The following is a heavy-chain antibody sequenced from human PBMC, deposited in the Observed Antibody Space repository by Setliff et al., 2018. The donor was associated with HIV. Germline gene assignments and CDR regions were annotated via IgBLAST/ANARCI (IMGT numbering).Heavy chain of an antibody. Sequence: PSETLSLTCGVSGYSISSGYYWGWIRQPPGKGLEWIGSIYHSGSTYYNPSLKSRVTISVDTSKNQFSLKLSSVTAADTAAYYCAGIIATPGTTWGQGTLVTVSS. CDR1: GYSISSGYY. J-gene: IGHJ1*01. D-gene: IGHD6-13*01. V-gene: IGHV4-38-2*01. CDR3: AGIIATPGTT. CDR2: IYHSGST.